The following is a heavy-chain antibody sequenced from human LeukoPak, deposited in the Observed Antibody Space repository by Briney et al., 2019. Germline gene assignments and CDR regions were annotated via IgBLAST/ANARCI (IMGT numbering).Heavy chain of an antibody. D-gene: IGHD6-13*01. V-gene: IGHV3-7*05. CDR3: ARGGDSSSWYWFDY. Sequence: PGGSLRLSCAASGFTFSSYWMHWVRQAPGKGLEWVANIKQDGSERYYVDSVKGRFTISRDNAKNSLYLQMNSLRAEDTAVYYCARGGDSSSWYWFDYWGQGTLVTVSS. CDR1: GFTFSSYW. J-gene: IGHJ4*02. CDR2: IKQDGSER.